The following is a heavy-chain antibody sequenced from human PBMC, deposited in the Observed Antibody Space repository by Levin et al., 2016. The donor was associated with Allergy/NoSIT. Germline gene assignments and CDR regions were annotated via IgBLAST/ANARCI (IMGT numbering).Heavy chain of an antibody. Sequence: SETLSLTCTVSGGSISSYYWSWIRQPPGKGLEWIGYIYYSGSTNYNPSLKSRVTISVDTSKNQFSLKLSSVTAADTAVYYCARGLRYQLLYYDYYYYMDVWGKGTTVTVSS. J-gene: IGHJ6*03. CDR2: IYYSGST. CDR1: GGSISSYY. D-gene: IGHD2-2*02. CDR3: ARGLRYQLLYYDYYYYMDV. V-gene: IGHV4-59*13.